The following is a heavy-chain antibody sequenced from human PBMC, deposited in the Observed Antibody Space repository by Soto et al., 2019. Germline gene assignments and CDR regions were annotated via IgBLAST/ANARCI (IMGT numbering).Heavy chain of an antibody. D-gene: IGHD5-12*01. Sequence: ASVKVSCKASGGTFSSYAISWVRQAPGQGLEWMGGIIPIFGTANYAQKFQGRVTITADESTSTAYMELSSLRSEDTAVYYCARGARSDIVATIRNYYYGMDVWGQGTTVTVSS. CDR3: ARGARSDIVATIRNYYYGMDV. CDR1: GGTFSSYA. V-gene: IGHV1-69*13. CDR2: IIPIFGTA. J-gene: IGHJ6*02.